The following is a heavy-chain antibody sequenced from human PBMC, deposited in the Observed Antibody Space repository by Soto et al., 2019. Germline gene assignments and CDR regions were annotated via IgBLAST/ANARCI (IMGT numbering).Heavy chain of an antibody. D-gene: IGHD5-12*01. CDR1: GGSISSYY. CDR3: ARRRADGYNLNWFDP. CDR2: IYYSGST. Sequence: SETLSLTCTVSGGSISSYYWNWIRQPPGKGLEWIGYIYYSGSTNYNPSLKSRVTISVDTSKNQFSLKLSSVTAADTAVYYCARRRADGYNLNWFDPWGQGTLVTVSS. J-gene: IGHJ5*02. V-gene: IGHV4-59*08.